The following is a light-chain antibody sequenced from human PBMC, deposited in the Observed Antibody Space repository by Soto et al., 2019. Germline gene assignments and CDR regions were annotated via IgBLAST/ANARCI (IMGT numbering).Light chain of an antibody. V-gene: IGKV1-5*03. CDR2: KAS. CDR1: QNINSW. CDR3: QQYTSYSGT. J-gene: IGKJ1*01. Sequence: DIQMTQSPSTLSASVGDRVTITCRASQNINSWLAWYQQKPGKAPKLLIYKASSLESGVPSRFSGSGSGTEFTLTISSLQPDDFATYYCQQYTSYSGTFGQGTKVEIK.